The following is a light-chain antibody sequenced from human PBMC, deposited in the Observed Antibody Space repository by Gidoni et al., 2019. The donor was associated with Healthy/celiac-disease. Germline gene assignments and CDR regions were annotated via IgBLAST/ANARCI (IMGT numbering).Light chain of an antibody. Sequence: DIVMPQPPDSLAVSLGERATINCKSSQSVLYSSNNKNYLAWYQQKPGQPPKLLIYWASTRDAGVPDRFSGSGSGTYFTLILSSLQAEVVAFYYCQQYYSTPITFGQGTRLEIK. CDR3: QQYYSTPIT. J-gene: IGKJ5*01. CDR1: QSVLYSSNNKNY. CDR2: WAS. V-gene: IGKV4-1*01.